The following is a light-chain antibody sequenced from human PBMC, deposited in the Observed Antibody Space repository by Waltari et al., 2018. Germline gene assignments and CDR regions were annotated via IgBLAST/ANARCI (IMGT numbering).Light chain of an antibody. V-gene: IGKV1-9*01. CDR3: QNYNSAPRT. Sequence: DIQLTQSPSFLSASVGDRVTITCRASQGISNYLAWYQQRPGKAPTLLIYAASTLQSGVPARFSGSGSGTEFTLTITSLQPEDFATYYCQNYNSAPRTFGQGTKVEIK. J-gene: IGKJ1*01. CDR2: AAS. CDR1: QGISNY.